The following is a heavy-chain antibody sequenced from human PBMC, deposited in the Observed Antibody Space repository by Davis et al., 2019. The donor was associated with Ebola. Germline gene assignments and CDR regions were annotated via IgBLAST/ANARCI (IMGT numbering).Heavy chain of an antibody. CDR2: ISSSSSYI. J-gene: IGHJ4*02. V-gene: IGHV3-21*01. D-gene: IGHD1-26*01. CDR3: AKDETLYGSVPDY. Sequence: GESLKISCAASGFTFSDYYMDWVRQVPGKGLEWVSSISSSSSYIYYADSVKGRFTISRDNAKNSLYLEMKSLRAEDTAVYYCAKDETLYGSVPDYWGQGTLVTVSS. CDR1: GFTFSDYY.